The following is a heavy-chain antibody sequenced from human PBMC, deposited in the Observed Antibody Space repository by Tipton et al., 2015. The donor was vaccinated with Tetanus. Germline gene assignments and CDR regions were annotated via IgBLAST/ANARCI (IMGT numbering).Heavy chain of an antibody. Sequence: SLRLSCAASGFTFSNYWMHWVRQAPGKGLMWVSRISGDGSRTTYAASVKGRFTISRDNAKNSLYLQMNSLRAEDTALYYCAKADSSAWYELDYWGRGTLVTVSS. CDR3: AKADSSAWYELDY. J-gene: IGHJ4*02. V-gene: IGHV3-74*03. D-gene: IGHD6-19*01. CDR1: GFTFSNYW. CDR2: ISGDGSRT.